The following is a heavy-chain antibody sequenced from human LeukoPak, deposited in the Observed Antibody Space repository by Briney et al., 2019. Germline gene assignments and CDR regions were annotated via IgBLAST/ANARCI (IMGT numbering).Heavy chain of an antibody. CDR1: GLTVSRKF. CDR3: ASCGDDCDPRETAWVDFLH. Sequence: GESLRLSCVVSGLTVSRKFMNWVRQAPGKGLEWVSGIYDDGNTFYAGSVKGRFSISRDTSRNTLSLQMSSLRAEDTAVYFCASCGDDCDPRETAWVDFLHWGQGTLVTVSS. J-gene: IGHJ1*01. CDR2: IYDDGNT. V-gene: IGHV3-66*01. D-gene: IGHD2-21*02.